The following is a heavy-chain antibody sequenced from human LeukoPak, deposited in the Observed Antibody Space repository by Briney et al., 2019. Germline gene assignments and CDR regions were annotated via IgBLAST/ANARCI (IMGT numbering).Heavy chain of an antibody. J-gene: IGHJ3*02. V-gene: IGHV5-51*01. CDR1: GYSFTSYW. D-gene: IGHD3-22*01. CDR2: IYPGDSDT. CDR3: ARPYYYDSSGSPDAFDI. Sequence: GESLKISCTGSGYSFTSYWSGWVRQMPGKGLEWMGIIYPGDSDTRYSPSFQGQVTISADKSISTAYLQWSSLKASDTAMYYCARPYYYDSSGSPDAFDIWGQGTMVTVSS.